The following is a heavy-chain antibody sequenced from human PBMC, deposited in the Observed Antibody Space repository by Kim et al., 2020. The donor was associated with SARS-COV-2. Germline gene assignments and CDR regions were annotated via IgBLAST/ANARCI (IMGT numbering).Heavy chain of an antibody. CDR1: GFTFSSYS. D-gene: IGHD3-10*01. CDR3: ARDYYGSGSPPTRYYYYYYYMDV. J-gene: IGHJ6*03. Sequence: GGSLRLSCAASGFTFSSYSMNWVRQAPGKGLEWVSSISSSSSYIYYADSVKGRFTISRDNAKNSLYLQMNSLRAEDTAVYYCARDYYGSGSPPTRYYYYYYYMDVWGKGTTVTVSS. V-gene: IGHV3-21*01. CDR2: ISSSSSYI.